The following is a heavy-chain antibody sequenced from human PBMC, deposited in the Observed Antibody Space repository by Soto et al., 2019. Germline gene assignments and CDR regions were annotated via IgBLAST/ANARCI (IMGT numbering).Heavy chain of an antibody. Sequence: QLQLQESASGLVKPSQTLSLTCAVSGGSISSGCYSWRWIRQPPGKGLEWIGYIYHSGSTYYNPSLKSRVTRSVDRSKNQFSLKLSSVTAADTAVYSCARVPGPWGQGTLVTVSS. CDR2: IYHSGST. J-gene: IGHJ5*02. CDR3: ARVPGP. CDR1: GGSISSGCYS. V-gene: IGHV4-30-2*01.